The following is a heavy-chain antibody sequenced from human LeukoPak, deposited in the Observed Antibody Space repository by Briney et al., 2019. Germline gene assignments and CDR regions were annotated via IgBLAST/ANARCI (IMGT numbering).Heavy chain of an antibody. D-gene: IGHD6-19*01. Sequence: PSETLSLTCTVPGGSISSSSYYWGWIRQPPGKGLEWIGSIYYSGSTYYNPSLKSRVTISVDTSKNQFSLKLSSVTAADTAVYYCARHPARIAVAGITGAFDYWGQGTLVTVSS. V-gene: IGHV4-39*01. CDR2: IYYSGST. CDR3: ARHPARIAVAGITGAFDY. J-gene: IGHJ4*02. CDR1: GGSISSSSYY.